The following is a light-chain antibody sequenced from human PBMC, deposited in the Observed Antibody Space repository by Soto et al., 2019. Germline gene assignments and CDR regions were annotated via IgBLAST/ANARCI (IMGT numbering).Light chain of an antibody. Sequence: QSALTQPASVSGSPGQSITISCTGTSGDVGSHNYVSWYQQHLGKAPKLIIFEVNSRPSGVSNRFSGSKSGSAASLTISGLQAEDEADYYCSSYSSTSTPYVFGGGTKVTVL. CDR3: SSYSSTSTPYV. J-gene: IGLJ1*01. CDR1: SGDVGSHNY. CDR2: EVN. V-gene: IGLV2-14*01.